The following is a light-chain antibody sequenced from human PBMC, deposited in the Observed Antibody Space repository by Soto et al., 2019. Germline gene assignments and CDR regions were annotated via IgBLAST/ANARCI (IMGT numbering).Light chain of an antibody. Sequence: AIQMTQSPSSLSASVGDRVTITCRATQDIRADLGWYQQKPGKAPKLLIYAASSLQSEVPSRFSGSGSGTDFTLTISSLQPEDFATYFCLQDHGFPLTFGGGTKGEIK. CDR2: AAS. CDR1: QDIRAD. CDR3: LQDHGFPLT. V-gene: IGKV1-6*01. J-gene: IGKJ4*01.